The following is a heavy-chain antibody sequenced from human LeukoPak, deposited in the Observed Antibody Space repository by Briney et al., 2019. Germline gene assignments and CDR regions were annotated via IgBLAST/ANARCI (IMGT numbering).Heavy chain of an antibody. J-gene: IGHJ6*02. CDR1: GGTFSSYA. Sequence: ASVKVPCKASGGTFSSYAISWVRQAPGQGLEWMGRIIPILGIANYAQKFQGRVTITADKSTSTAYMELSSLRSEDTAVYYCARPRDPYYYYYGMDVWGQGTTVTVSS. CDR3: ARPRDPYYYYYGMDV. V-gene: IGHV1-69*04. CDR2: IIPILGIA.